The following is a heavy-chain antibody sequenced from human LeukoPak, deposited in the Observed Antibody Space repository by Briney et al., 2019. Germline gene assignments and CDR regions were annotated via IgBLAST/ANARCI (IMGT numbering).Heavy chain of an antibody. CDR1: GYTFTGYY. CDR2: INPNSGGT. V-gene: IGHV1-2*06. J-gene: IGHJ4*02. D-gene: IGHD3-9*01. Sequence: ASVKVSCKASGYTFTGYYMHWVRQAPGQGLEWMGRINPNSGGTDYAQKVQGRVTMTRDTSISTAYMELSRLRSDDTAVYYCARGPSHYDILTGYYSQNDYWGQGTLVTVSS. CDR3: ARGPSHYDILTGYYSQNDY.